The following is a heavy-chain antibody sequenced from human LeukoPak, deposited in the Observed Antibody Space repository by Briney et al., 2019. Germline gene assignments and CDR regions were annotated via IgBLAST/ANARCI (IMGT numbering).Heavy chain of an antibody. CDR3: ARDEYYISAGSFDY. CDR1: GFTFSSYG. V-gene: IGHV3-21*01. D-gene: IGHD3-22*01. Sequence: TGGSLRLSCAASGFTFSSYGMHWARQAPGKGLEWVSAIRTSGGSTDYADSVKGLFTISRDNAKNSLYLQMNSLSCEDTAVYCCARDEYYISAGSFDYWGQGTLVTVSS. CDR2: IRTSGGST. J-gene: IGHJ4*02.